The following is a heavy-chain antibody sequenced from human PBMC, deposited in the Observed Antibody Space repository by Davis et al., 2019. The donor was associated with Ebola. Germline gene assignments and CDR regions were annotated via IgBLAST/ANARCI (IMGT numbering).Heavy chain of an antibody. D-gene: IGHD3-22*01. CDR2: IWYDGSNK. CDR3: ARGSYYDSSEDY. J-gene: IGHJ4*02. Sequence: GGSLRLSCAASGFTFSSYGMHWVRQAPGKGLEWVAVIWYDGSNKYYADSVKGRFTISRDNSKNTLYLQMNSLRAEDTAVYYCARGSYYDSSEDYWGQGTLVTVSS. CDR1: GFTFSSYG. V-gene: IGHV3-33*01.